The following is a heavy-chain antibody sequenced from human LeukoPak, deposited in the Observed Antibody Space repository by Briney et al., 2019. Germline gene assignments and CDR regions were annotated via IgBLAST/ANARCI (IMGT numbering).Heavy chain of an antibody. CDR1: GFTFSSYE. V-gene: IGHV3-48*03. J-gene: IGHJ3*02. CDR2: ISSSGSTI. CDR3: ARAPPGSMTAYAFDT. Sequence: GGSLRLSCAASGFTFSSYEMNWVRQAPGKGLEWVSYISSSGSTIYYADSVKGRFTISRDNAKNSLYLQMNSLRAEDTAVYYCARAPPGSMTAYAFDTWGQGTMVTVSS. D-gene: IGHD2/OR15-2a*01.